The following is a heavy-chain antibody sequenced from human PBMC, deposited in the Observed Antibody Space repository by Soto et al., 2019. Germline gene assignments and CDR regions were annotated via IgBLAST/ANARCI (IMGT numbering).Heavy chain of an antibody. V-gene: IGHV1-2*04. CDR2: ITPNSGGT. CDR3: AREDRPVAAAGNNGMDV. Sequence: QVQLVQSGAEVKKPGASVKVSCKASGYTFTGDYMHWVRQAPGQGLEWMVWITPNSGGTNYAKKFPGWVTMTRDKSSSTAYMELSRLRSDDTAVYYCAREDRPVAAAGNNGMDVWGQGTTVTVSS. J-gene: IGHJ6*02. D-gene: IGHD6-13*01. CDR1: GYTFTGDY.